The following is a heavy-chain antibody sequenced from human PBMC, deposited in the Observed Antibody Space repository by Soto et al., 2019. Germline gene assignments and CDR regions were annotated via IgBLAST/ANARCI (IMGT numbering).Heavy chain of an antibody. CDR2: IYWDDDK. Sequence: QITLKESGPTLVKPTQTLTLTCTFSGFSLTTRGVGVGWIRQPPGKALECLALIYWDDDKRYSPSLQSRLSITKVTSKNQVVLTMTNVDPMDTATYYCAHIPNYYQYDWFDPWGQGTLVSVSS. CDR1: GFSLTTRGVG. J-gene: IGHJ5*02. CDR3: AHIPNYYQYDWFDP. D-gene: IGHD3-16*01. V-gene: IGHV2-5*02.